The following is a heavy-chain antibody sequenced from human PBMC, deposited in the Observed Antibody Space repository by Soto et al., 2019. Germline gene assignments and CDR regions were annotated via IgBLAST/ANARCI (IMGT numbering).Heavy chain of an antibody. CDR3: ARETSTSSREWPLIDY. D-gene: IGHD3-3*01. Sequence: PGGSLRLSCAASGFIFSTYEMNWVRQAPGKGLEWVAYISTGGVSIFYADSVRGRFTISRDNAKNSLYLQMNSLRAEDTAVYYCARETSTSSREWPLIDYVGKGTPVTVSS. CDR1: GFIFSTYE. J-gene: IGHJ4*02. CDR2: ISTGGVSI. V-gene: IGHV3-48*03.